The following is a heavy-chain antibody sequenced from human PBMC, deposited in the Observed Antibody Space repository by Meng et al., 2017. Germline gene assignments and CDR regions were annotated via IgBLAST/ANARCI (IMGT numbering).Heavy chain of an antibody. V-gene: IGHV3-23*01. Sequence: GGSLRLSCAASGFTFSSYSMNWVRQAPGKGLEWVSAISGSGGSTYYADSVKGRFTISRDNSKNTLYLQMNSLRAEDTAVYYCAKDLGTYYYDSSGYYLMGYFDYWGQGTLVTVSS. D-gene: IGHD3-22*01. CDR1: GFTFSSYS. J-gene: IGHJ4*02. CDR3: AKDLGTYYYDSSGYYLMGYFDY. CDR2: ISGSGGST.